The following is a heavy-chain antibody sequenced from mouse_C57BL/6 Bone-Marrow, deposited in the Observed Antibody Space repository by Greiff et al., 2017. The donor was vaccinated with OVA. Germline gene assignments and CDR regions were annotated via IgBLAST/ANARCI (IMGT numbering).Heavy chain of an antibody. J-gene: IGHJ3*01. CDR3: ASYYYGSSPAWFAY. Sequence: VKLMESGPGLVAPSQSLSITCTVSGFSLTSYGVDWVRQPPGKGLEWLGVIWGGGSTNYNSALMSRLSISKDNSKSQVFLKMNSPQTDDTAMYYCASYYYGSSPAWFAYWGQGTLVTVSA. CDR1: GFSLTSYG. D-gene: IGHD1-1*01. V-gene: IGHV2-9*01. CDR2: IWGGGST.